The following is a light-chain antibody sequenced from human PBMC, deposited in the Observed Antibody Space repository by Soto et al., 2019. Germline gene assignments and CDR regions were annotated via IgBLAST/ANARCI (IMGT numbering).Light chain of an antibody. J-gene: IGKJ1*01. V-gene: IGKV3-20*01. Sequence: EFVLTQSPGTLSLSPGERATLSCRASQTVRNNYLAWYQQKPGQAPRLLIYAATTLQSGVPSRFSGSGSGTDFTLTISSLQPEDFATYYCQQSYSNPRTFGQGTKVDIK. CDR1: QTVRNNY. CDR2: AAT. CDR3: QQSYSNPRT.